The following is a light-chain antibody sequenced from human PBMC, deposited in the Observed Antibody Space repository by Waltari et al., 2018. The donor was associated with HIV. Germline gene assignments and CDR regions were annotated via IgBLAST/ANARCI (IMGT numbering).Light chain of an antibody. CDR2: QVT. Sequence: SFDLTQPPSVSVSPGQTLSITCSGEELGDTYTSWYQQTPGHTPVMVIFQVTRQPSGIPERFAGSHSGDTATLTIRGTQTLDEADYYCQAWETNTTLVVVGGGTKLTVL. CDR3: QAWETNTTLVV. V-gene: IGLV3-1*01. J-gene: IGLJ2*01. CDR1: ELGDTY.